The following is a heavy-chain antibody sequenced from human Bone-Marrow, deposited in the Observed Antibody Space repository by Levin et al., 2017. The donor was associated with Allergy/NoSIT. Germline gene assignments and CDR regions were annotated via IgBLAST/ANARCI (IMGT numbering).Heavy chain of an antibody. CDR3: TIRRGHRWSLVS. CDR2: IYADGST. Sequence: PGGSLRLSCAASGFTVTNNYMTWVRQAPGKGLEWVSLIYADGSTYYADSVKGRFTISTDSSRNTLYLQMNSLRVEDTAVYHCTIRRGHRWSLVSWGHGTLVTVSA. J-gene: IGHJ5*01. D-gene: IGHD5-18*01. CDR1: GFTVTNNY. V-gene: IGHV3-53*01.